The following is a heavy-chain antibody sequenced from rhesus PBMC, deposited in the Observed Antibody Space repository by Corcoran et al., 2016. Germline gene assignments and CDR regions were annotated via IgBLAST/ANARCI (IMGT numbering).Heavy chain of an antibody. V-gene: IGHV4-93*01. Sequence: VQLQESGPAVVKPSETLSLPCAVSGGSISSSHSCSWIRPSPGKGLEWIGGIYGRGECHEDTPSHKCRVTISKDPAKTQCPLKLSDGTAAGPAVYYGAKGNTGRVVVARNAFDFWGQRLRVTVSS. D-gene: IGHD2-21*01. CDR2: IYGRGECH. CDR1: GGSISSSHS. CDR3: AKGNTGRVVVARNAFDF. J-gene: IGHJ3*01.